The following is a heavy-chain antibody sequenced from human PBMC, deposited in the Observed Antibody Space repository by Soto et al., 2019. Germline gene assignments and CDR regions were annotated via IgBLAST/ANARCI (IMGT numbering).Heavy chain of an antibody. CDR2: IYYSGST. CDR3: ARHPTVTTGRWFDP. Sequence: SETLSLTCTVSGGSISSSSYYWGWIRQPPGKGLEWIGCIYYSGSTYYNPSLKSRVTISVDTSKNQFSLKLSSVTAADTAVYYCARHPTVTTGRWFDPWGQGTLVTVSS. J-gene: IGHJ5*02. D-gene: IGHD4-17*01. CDR1: GGSISSSSYY. V-gene: IGHV4-39*07.